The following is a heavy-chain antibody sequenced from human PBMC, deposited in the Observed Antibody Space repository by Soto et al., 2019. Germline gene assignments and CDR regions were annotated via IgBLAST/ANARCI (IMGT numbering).Heavy chain of an antibody. V-gene: IGHV3-23*01. CDR3: AKGDINYYYYYMDV. J-gene: IGHJ6*03. CDR1: GFTFSSYA. Sequence: GGSLRLSCAASGFTFSSYAMSWVRQAPGKGLEWVSAISGSGGSTYYADSVKGRFTISRDKSKNTLYLQMNSRRAEDTAVYYCAKGDINYYYYYMDVWGKGTTVTVSS. CDR2: ISGSGGST. D-gene: IGHD2-15*01.